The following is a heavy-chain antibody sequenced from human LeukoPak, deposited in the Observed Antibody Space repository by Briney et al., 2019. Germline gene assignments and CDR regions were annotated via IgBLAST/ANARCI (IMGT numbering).Heavy chain of an antibody. CDR3: ANFYLDN. CDR1: GDTVSSNSAA. V-gene: IGHV6-1*01. CDR2: TYFRSKWYN. J-gene: IGHJ4*02. Sequence: SQTLSLTCVISGDTVSSNSAAWNWIRQSPSRGLEWLGRTYFRSKWYNGYAESVKGRISINPDTSKNQFSLQLNSVNPEDTAVYYCANFYLDNWSQGSLVTVSS.